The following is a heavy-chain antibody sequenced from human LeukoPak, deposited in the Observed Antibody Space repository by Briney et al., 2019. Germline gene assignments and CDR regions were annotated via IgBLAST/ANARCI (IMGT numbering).Heavy chain of an antibody. CDR3: ATDRNSGKYYDY. D-gene: IGHD1-26*01. CDR2: IWYDGSNQ. Sequence: PGGSLGLSCAASGLTFRNYGMHWVRQAPGKGLEWVAVIWYDGSNQYYVDSVKGRFTVSRDNAKNTLYLQMNSLRAEDTAVYYCATDRNSGKYYDYWGQGTLVTVSS. CDR1: GLTFRNYG. V-gene: IGHV3-33*01. J-gene: IGHJ4*02.